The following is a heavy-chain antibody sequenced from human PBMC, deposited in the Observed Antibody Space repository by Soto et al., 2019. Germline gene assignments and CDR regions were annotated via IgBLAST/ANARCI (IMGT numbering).Heavy chain of an antibody. CDR1: GDTFNFYS. CDR3: ASSYGSGYRAFDY. V-gene: IGHV1-69*02. Sequence: QVQLVQSGAEVKRPGSSVTFSCKASGDTFNFYSINWVRQAPGLGLEWMGRVNPIVSMSNYAQKFQGRVTMTADKSTSTAYMELSSLRSEDTAIYYCASSYGSGYRAFDYWGQGALVTVSS. CDR2: VNPIVSMS. J-gene: IGHJ4*02. D-gene: IGHD3-10*01.